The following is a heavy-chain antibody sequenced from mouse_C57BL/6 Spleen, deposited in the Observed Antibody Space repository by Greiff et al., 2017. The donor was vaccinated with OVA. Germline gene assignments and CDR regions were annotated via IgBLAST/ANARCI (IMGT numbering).Heavy chain of an antibody. J-gene: IGHJ4*01. CDR3: ATMVTTWDYAMDY. CDR1: GYAFSSYW. D-gene: IGHD2-2*01. Sequence: VKLMESGAELVKPGASVKISCKASGYAFSSYWMNWVKQRPGKGLEWIGQIYPGDGDTNYNGKFKGKATLTAAKSSSTAYMQLSSLTSEDSAVYFCATMVTTWDYAMDYWGQGTSVTVSS. CDR2: IYPGDGDT. V-gene: IGHV1-80*01.